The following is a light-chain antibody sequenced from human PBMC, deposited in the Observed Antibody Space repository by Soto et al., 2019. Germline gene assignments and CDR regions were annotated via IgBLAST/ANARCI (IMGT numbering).Light chain of an antibody. CDR3: ALYMGSGIWV. V-gene: IGLV8-61*01. Sequence: QTVVTQEPSFSVSPGLTVTLTCGLSSGSVSTSYYPSWYQQTPGQAPRTLIYSTNTRSSGVHDRFPGSILGNRAALTITGAQTDDESDYYCALYMGSGIWVFGGGTKLTVL. CDR2: STN. CDR1: SGSVSTSYY. J-gene: IGLJ3*02.